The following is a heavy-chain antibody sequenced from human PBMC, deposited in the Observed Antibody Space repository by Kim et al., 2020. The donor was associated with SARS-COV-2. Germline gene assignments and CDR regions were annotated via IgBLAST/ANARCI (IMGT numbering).Heavy chain of an antibody. CDR1: GFTFSSYA. Sequence: GGSLRLSCAASGFTFSSYAMHWVRQAPGKGLEWVAVISYDGSNKYYADSVKGRFTISRDNSKNTLYLQMNSLRAEDTAVYYCARGQYDILTGYYDYWGQGTLVTVSS. V-gene: IGHV3-30*04. D-gene: IGHD3-9*01. J-gene: IGHJ4*02. CDR3: ARGQYDILTGYYDY. CDR2: ISYDGSNK.